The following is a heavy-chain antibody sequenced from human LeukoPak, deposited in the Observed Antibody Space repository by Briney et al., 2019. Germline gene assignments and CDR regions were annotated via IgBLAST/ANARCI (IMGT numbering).Heavy chain of an antibody. CDR3: ARLPYGRYWGYFDY. D-gene: IGHD2-15*01. V-gene: IGHV4-34*01. J-gene: IGHJ4*02. CDR2: INHSGST. Sequence: PSETLSLTCAVYGGSFSGYYWSWIRQPPGKGLEWIGEINHSGSTNYNPSLKSRVTISVDTSKNQFSLKLSSVTAADTAVYYCARLPYGRYWGYFDYWGQGTLVTVSS. CDR1: GGSFSGYY.